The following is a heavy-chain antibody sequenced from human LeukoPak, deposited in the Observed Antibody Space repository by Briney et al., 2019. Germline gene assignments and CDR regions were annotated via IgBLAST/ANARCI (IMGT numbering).Heavy chain of an antibody. J-gene: IGHJ3*02. CDR1: GFTFSSYA. D-gene: IGHD2-2*01. V-gene: IGHV3-64*01. Sequence: PGGSLRLSCAASGFTFSSYAMHWVRQAPGKGLEYVSAISSNGGSTYYANSVKGRLTISRDNSKNTLYLQMGSLRAEDMAVYYCARAHCSSTSCYEADAFDIWGQGTMVTVSS. CDR2: ISSNGGST. CDR3: ARAHCSSTSCYEADAFDI.